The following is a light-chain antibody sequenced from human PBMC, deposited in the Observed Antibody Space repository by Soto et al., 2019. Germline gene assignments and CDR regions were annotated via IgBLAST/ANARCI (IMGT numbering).Light chain of an antibody. Sequence: DIQLTQSPSFLSASVGDRVTITCRASQGLNSYLAWYQQKPGKAPKLLIYSASTLQSWVPSRFSGSGSGTEVILTISSLHTEDLATYDCQYLYGSPVAFGGGTKVDI. CDR3: QYLYGSPVA. J-gene: IGKJ4*01. CDR1: QGLNSY. CDR2: SAS. V-gene: IGKV1-9*01.